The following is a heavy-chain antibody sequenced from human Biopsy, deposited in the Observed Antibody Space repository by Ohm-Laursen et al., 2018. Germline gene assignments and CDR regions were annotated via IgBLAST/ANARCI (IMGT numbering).Heavy chain of an antibody. V-gene: IGHV4-4*07. CDR3: AGIVLGPTNDAFDI. D-gene: IGHD1-26*01. Sequence: SGTLSLTCTVSGDSIRNYYWSWIRQAAGKGLEWIGRIYPGGGPIYNPSLKSRITMSVDTSKNHFSLNLNSVTAADTAVYYCAGIVLGPTNDAFDIWGQGTMVTVSS. CDR2: IYPGGGP. CDR1: GDSIRNYY. J-gene: IGHJ3*02.